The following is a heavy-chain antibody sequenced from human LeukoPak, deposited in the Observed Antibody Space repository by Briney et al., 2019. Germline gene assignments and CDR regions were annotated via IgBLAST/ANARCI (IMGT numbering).Heavy chain of an antibody. CDR1: GFTFSSYW. Sequence: AGGSLRLSCAASGFTFSSYWMSWVRQAPGKGLEWVANIKQDGSQKYYVDSVKGRFSISRDNAKNSLYLQMNGLRAEDTAVYYCARGVPYASWSGPHYSDYWGQGTLVTVSS. V-gene: IGHV3-7*01. CDR2: IKQDGSQK. D-gene: IGHD3-3*01. J-gene: IGHJ4*02. CDR3: ARGVPYASWSGPHYSDY.